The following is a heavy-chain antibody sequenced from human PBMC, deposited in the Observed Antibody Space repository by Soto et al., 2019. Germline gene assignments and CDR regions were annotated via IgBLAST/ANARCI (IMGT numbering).Heavy chain of an antibody. J-gene: IGHJ5*02. Sequence: EVQLLESGGGLIQPGGSLRLSCAASGFTFSNYAMTWVRQAPGKGLEWGSIIGGDGGRTYYADSVKGRFSISRDNSKNTLYLQMNSLRAEDTAVYYCAKKVLTAAGLTWFDPWGQGTLVTVSS. CDR2: IGGDGGRT. V-gene: IGHV3-23*01. D-gene: IGHD3-9*01. CDR1: GFTFSNYA. CDR3: AKKVLTAAGLTWFDP.